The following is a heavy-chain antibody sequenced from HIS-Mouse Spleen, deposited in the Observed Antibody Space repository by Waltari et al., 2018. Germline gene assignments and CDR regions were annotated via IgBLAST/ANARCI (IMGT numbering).Heavy chain of an antibody. CDR1: GGSISSSSYY. Sequence: QLHLQESGPGLVKPSETLSLTCTVPGGSISSSSYYWGSIRQPPGKGLEWLGSIYYSGSTYYNPSLKSRVTISVDTSKNQFSLKLSSVTAADTAVYYCAREIPYSSSWYDWYFDLWGRGTLVTVSS. J-gene: IGHJ2*01. CDR2: IYYSGST. CDR3: AREIPYSSSWYDWYFDL. D-gene: IGHD6-13*01. V-gene: IGHV4-39*07.